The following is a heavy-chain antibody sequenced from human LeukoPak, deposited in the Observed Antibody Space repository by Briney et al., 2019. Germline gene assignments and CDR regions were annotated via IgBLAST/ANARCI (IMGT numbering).Heavy chain of an antibody. D-gene: IGHD3-22*01. CDR2: INPSSGSA. Sequence: KXSCXASGYTFTRYYMHWVRQAPGQGLEWMGIINPSSGSANYAQKFQGRVTMTRDTSTSTFYMELSSLRSEDTAVYYCASPIYYYSSSGYYPFDYWGQGTLVTVSS. J-gene: IGHJ4*02. CDR1: GYTFTRYY. CDR3: ASPIYYYSSSGYYPFDY. V-gene: IGHV1-46*01.